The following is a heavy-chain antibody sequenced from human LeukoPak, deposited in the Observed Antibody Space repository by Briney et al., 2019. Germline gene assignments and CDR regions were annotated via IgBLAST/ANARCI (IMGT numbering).Heavy chain of an antibody. CDR3: ARQASYGLDV. V-gene: IGHV3-74*01. Sequence: GGSLRLSCAASGFTLSYYWLHWVRQAPGKGLVWVSRINSDGSSTYYADTLKGRFTTSRDNAKNTLYLQMNSLRAEDTAVYYCARQASYGLDVWGQGTTVTVSS. CDR2: INSDGSST. CDR1: GFTLSYYW. J-gene: IGHJ6*02.